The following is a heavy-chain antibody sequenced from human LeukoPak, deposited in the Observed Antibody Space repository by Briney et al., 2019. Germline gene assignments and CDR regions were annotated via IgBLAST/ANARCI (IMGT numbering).Heavy chain of an antibody. Sequence: PSETLALTCAVSGGSIRSDGYSWSWIRQPPGKGLEWIGSIYYSGSTYYNPSLKSRVTISVDTSKNQFSLKLSSVTAADTAVYYCARVYGDHTDYFDYWGQGTMVTVSS. CDR1: GGSIRSDGYS. D-gene: IGHD4-17*01. CDR3: ARVYGDHTDYFDY. V-gene: IGHV4-39*07. J-gene: IGHJ4*02. CDR2: IYYSGST.